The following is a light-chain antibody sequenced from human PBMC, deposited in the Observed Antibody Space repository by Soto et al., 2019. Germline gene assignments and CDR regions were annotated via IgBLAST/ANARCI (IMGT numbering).Light chain of an antibody. Sequence: QSALTQPASVSGSLGQSITISCTGTSSDVGGYNYVSWYQQHPGKAPKLMLYEVNSRPSGVSSRFSGSKSGNTASLTISGLQAEDEADYYCTSFASSNTPVVFGGGTKLTV. V-gene: IGLV2-14*01. CDR2: EVN. CDR1: SSDVGGYNY. CDR3: TSFASSNTPVV. J-gene: IGLJ2*01.